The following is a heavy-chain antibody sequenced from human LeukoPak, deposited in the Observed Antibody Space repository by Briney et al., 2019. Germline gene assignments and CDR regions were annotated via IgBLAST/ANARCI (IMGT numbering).Heavy chain of an antibody. V-gene: IGHV3-21*01. D-gene: IGHD6-25*01. CDR2: ISSSSSYI. Sequence: GGSLRLSCAASGFTFSSYSMNWVRQAPGKGLEWVSSISSSSSYIYYADSVKGRFTISRDNAKNSLYLQMNSLRAEDTAVYYCARRPERDAPATARRGAFDYWGQGTLVTVSS. CDR3: ARRPERDAPATARRGAFDY. CDR1: GFTFSSYS. J-gene: IGHJ4*02.